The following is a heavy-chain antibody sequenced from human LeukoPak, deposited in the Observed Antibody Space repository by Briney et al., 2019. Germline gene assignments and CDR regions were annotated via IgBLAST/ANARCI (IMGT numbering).Heavy chain of an antibody. CDR3: TRTHIPYCAGKSCYSFDP. CDR1: GFTFNIYF. Sequence: GASVKVSCKASGFTFNIYFLHWVRQAPGRGLEYMGRINPNNGDTNYAQKFQGRVTMTRDTATDTAYLELSRLTSGDTAVYYCTRTHIPYCAGKSCYSFDPWGQGTLVTVSS. CDR2: INPNNGDT. J-gene: IGHJ5*02. V-gene: IGHV1-2*06. D-gene: IGHD2-21*01.